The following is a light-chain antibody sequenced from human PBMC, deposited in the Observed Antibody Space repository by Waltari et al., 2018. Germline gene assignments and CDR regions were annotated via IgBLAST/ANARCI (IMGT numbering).Light chain of an antibody. CDR3: CSYTGSSTLV. V-gene: IGLV2-23*01. CDR1: SRDVGNYNL. J-gene: IGLJ2*01. Sequence: QSALTQPASVSGSPGQSITISCTGTSRDVGNYNLFSWYQQHPGKAPKFLIYEDIKRPSGISNRFSGSKSGNTASLTISGLKAEDEADYYCCSYTGSSTLVFGGGTKLTVL. CDR2: EDI.